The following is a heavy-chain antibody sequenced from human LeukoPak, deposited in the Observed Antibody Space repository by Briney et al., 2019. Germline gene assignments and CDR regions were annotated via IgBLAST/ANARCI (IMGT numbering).Heavy chain of an antibody. J-gene: IGHJ2*01. V-gene: IGHV4-4*02. CDR2: IYHSGST. D-gene: IGHD4-17*01. CDR1: CGLLSSSNW. CDR3: ARDSSTAARALNL. Sequence: SETLSLPRAVCCGLLSSSNWRGPVRHPPGKGLEWIGEIYHSGSTNYNPSLKSRLTISVDKSKNQFYLRLRSVTGAHKCMYVCARDSSTAARALNLCGRGTLFTVSS.